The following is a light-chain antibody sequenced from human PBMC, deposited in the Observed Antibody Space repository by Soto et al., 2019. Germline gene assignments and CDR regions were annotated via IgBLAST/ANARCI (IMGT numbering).Light chain of an antibody. CDR2: GAS. V-gene: IGKV3-20*01. Sequence: ETVLTQSPGTLSLSPGERVTLSCRASQSVCSRCFAWYQQKPGQSPRLLIYGASTRATGIPDRFSGSGSGTDFTLTISRLEPEDFAVYYCQQYNNWPPTFGQGTKLEIK. J-gene: IGKJ2*01. CDR3: QQYNNWPPT. CDR1: QSVCSRC.